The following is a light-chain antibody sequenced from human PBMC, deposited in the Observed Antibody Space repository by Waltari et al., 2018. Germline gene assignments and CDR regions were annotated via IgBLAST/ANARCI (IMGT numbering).Light chain of an antibody. Sequence: QSALTQPASVSGSPGQSTTISCAGGRGDIGTYTLVSWHQHRPGMAPKLLLYGVNKRPSGISDRFSGSKSGTTATLTISGLQPEDAAAYFCCSFAATSIVNYVFGTGTTVTVL. CDR2: GVN. CDR1: RGDIGTYTL. V-gene: IGLV2-23*02. J-gene: IGLJ1*01. CDR3: CSFAATSIVNYV.